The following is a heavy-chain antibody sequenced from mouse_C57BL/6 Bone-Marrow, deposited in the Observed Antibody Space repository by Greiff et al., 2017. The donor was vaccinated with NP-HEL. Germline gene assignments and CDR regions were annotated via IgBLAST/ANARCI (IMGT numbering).Heavy chain of an antibody. V-gene: IGHV1-63*01. J-gene: IGHJ4*01. CDR2: IYPGGGYT. Sequence: VQGVESGAELVRPGTSVKMSCKASGYTFTNYWIGWAKQRPGHGLEWIGDIYPGGGYTNYNEKFKGKATLTADKSSSTAYMQFSSLTSEDSAIYYCARWGIHGNYAMDYWGQGTSVTVSS. CDR1: GYTFTNYW. CDR3: ARWGIHGNYAMDY.